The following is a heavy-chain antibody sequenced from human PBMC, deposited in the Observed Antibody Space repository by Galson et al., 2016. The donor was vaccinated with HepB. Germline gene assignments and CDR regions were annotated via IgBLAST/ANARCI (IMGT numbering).Heavy chain of an antibody. V-gene: IGHV3-33*01. CDR3: AREMKPHLEWLFRSRLRPVDY. J-gene: IGHJ4*02. Sequence: SLRLSCAASGFTFSGYGMHWVRQAPGKGLEWVAVIWNDGSNKYYADSVKGRFTISRDNSKNTLYLELNSLRAEDTAVHYCAREMKPHLEWLFRSRLRPVDYWGQGTLVTVSS. CDR1: GFTFSGYG. D-gene: IGHD3-3*01. CDR2: IWNDGSNK.